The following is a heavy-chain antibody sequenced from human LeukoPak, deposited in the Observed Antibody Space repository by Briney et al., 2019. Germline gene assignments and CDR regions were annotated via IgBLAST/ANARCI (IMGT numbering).Heavy chain of an antibody. J-gene: IGHJ4*02. CDR3: ARGFRWVDY. D-gene: IGHD5-24*01. Sequence: TGRSLRLSCAASGFTFSSYGMHWVRQAPGKGLEWVAVIWYDGSNKYYADSVKGRFTISRDNSKNTLYLQMNGLRAEDTAVYYCARGFRWVDYWGQGTLVTVSS. V-gene: IGHV3-33*01. CDR1: GFTFSSYG. CDR2: IWYDGSNK.